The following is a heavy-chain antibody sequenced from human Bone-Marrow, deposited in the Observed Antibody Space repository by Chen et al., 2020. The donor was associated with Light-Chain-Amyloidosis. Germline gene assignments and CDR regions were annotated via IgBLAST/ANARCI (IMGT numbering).Heavy chain of an antibody. Sequence: QVQLVESGGGVVQPGRSLRLSCAASGFTFRSYGMHWVRQAPGKGLEWVAVIWYDGSNKYYADSVKGRFTISRDNSKNTLYLQMNSLRAEDTAVYYCARTYYYDSSGYSEDFDYWGQGTLVTVSS. CDR3: ARTYYYDSSGYSEDFDY. D-gene: IGHD3-22*01. J-gene: IGHJ4*02. V-gene: IGHV3-33*01. CDR1: GFTFRSYG. CDR2: IWYDGSNK.